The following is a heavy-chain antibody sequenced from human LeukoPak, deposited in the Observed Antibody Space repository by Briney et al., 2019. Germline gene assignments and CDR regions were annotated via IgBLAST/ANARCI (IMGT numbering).Heavy chain of an antibody. V-gene: IGHV3-7*01. D-gene: IGHD5-24*01. J-gene: IGHJ4*02. CDR2: IKQDGSEK. CDR3: ANGDGFDY. Sequence: PGGSLRLSCATSGFTFSTYWMRWVRQAPGKGLEWVANIKQDGSEKYYVDSVKGRFTISRDNAKNSLYLQMNSLRAEDTAVYYCANGDGFDYWGQGTLVTVSS. CDR1: GFTFSTYW.